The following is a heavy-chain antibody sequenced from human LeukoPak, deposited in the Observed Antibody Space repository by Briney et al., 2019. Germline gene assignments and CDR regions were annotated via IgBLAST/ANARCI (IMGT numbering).Heavy chain of an antibody. CDR3: AKQRDSSAYYPSFDP. Sequence: GGSLRLSCAGSGFTLSSYAMSWVRQAPGKGLEWVSVLSGSGSGGSTYYADSVKGRVTVSRDSSNNTLYLQMNSLRAEDTATYYCAKQRDSSAYYPSFDPWGQGTLVTVSS. CDR1: GFTLSSYA. CDR2: LSGSGSGGST. V-gene: IGHV3-23*01. J-gene: IGHJ5*02. D-gene: IGHD3-22*01.